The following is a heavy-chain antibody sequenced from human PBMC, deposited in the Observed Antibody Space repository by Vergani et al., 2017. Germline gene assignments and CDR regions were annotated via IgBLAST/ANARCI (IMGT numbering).Heavy chain of an antibody. V-gene: IGHV4-59*12. CDR1: GGSISSYY. D-gene: IGHD3-22*01. CDR3: ARGHKIYSSGYCRAKLWYFDY. Sequence: QVQLQESGPGLVKPSETLSLTCTVSGGSISSYYWSWIRQPPGKGLEWIGYIYYSGSTNYYPSLKSRVTISVDTSKNQFSLKLSSVTAADTAVYYCARGHKIYSSGYCRAKLWYFDYWGQGTLVTVSS. J-gene: IGHJ4*02. CDR2: IYYSGST.